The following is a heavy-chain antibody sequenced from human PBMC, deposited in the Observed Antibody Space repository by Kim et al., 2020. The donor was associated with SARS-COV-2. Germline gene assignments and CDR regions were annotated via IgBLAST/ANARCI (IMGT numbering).Heavy chain of an antibody. D-gene: IGHD5-12*01. J-gene: IGHJ6*02. CDR2: IIPIFGTAKP. CDR1: GGTFSSYA. CDR3: ARSSGYDSYYYYGMDV. V-gene: IGHV1-69*13. Sequence: SVKVSCKASGGTFSSYAISWVRQAPGQGLEWMGGIIPIFGTAKPNYAQKFQGRVTITADESTSTAYMELSSLRSEDTAVYYCARSSGYDSYYYYGMDVWGQGTTVTVSS.